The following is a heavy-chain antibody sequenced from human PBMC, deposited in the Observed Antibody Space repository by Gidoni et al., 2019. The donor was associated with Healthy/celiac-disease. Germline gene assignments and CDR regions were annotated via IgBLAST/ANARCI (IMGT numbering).Heavy chain of an antibody. CDR1: GFTFRSSA. J-gene: IGHJ4*02. D-gene: IGHD3-9*01. CDR2: IRGSGGST. V-gene: IGHV3-23*01. CDR3: AKDWGSDFDWLLSY. Sequence: EVQLLESGGGLVQPGGSLRLSCAASGFTFRSSAMSWVRQAPGKGLDWDSAIRGSGGSTYYADSVKGRCTISRDNSKNTLYLQMNSLRAEDTAVYYCAKDWGSDFDWLLSYWGQGTLVTVSS.